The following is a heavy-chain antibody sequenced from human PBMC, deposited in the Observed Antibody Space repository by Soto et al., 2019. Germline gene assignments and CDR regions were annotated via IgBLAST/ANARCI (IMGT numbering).Heavy chain of an antibody. J-gene: IGHJ4*02. D-gene: IGHD3-10*01. CDR2: IYGSGGT. Sequence: TSETLSLTCTVSCGSVNSGSYYWSWIRQPPGKGLEWIGYIYGSGGTNYNRYLKSRVIISVDMSKNQFSLKLTSVTAADTAVYYCAREERGVLTQFDNWGQGTLGTVSS. CDR3: AREERGVLTQFDN. CDR1: CGSVNSGSYY. V-gene: IGHV4-61*01.